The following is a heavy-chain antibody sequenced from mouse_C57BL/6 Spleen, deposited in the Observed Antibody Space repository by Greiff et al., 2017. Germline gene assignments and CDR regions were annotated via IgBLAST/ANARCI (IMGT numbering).Heavy chain of an antibody. Sequence: VQLQQPGAELVMPGASVKLSCKASGYTFTSYWMHWVKQRPGQGLEWIGEIDPSDSYTNYNQKFKGKSTLTLDKSSSTAYMQLSSLTSEDSAVYYCARLGPITTVVATPFDYWGQGTTLTVSS. D-gene: IGHD1-1*01. CDR2: IDPSDSYT. CDR1: GYTFTSYW. V-gene: IGHV1-69*01. CDR3: ARLGPITTVVATPFDY. J-gene: IGHJ2*01.